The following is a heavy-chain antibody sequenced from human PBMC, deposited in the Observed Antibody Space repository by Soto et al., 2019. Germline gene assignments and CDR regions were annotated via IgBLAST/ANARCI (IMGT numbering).Heavy chain of an antibody. CDR3: ARDTGGSYDY. V-gene: IGHV3-72*01. CDR2: TRNKVNSFSA. J-gene: IGHJ4*02. Sequence: EVQLMESGGGLVQPGGSLRLSCAASGFIFSDYYMDWVRQVPGKGLEWVGRTRNKVNSFSAEYAASVKVRFSIYRDASKDSMYLHKNTVKSDATAFYYCARDTGGSYDYWGQGALVTVSS. CDR1: GFIFSDYY. D-gene: IGHD3-16*01.